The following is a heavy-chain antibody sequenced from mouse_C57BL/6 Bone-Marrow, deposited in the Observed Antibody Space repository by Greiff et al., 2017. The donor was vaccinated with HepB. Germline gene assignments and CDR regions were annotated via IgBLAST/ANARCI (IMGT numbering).Heavy chain of an antibody. V-gene: IGHV5-17*01. D-gene: IGHD1-1*01. CDR1: GFTFSDYG. CDR3: ARKPLIYYYGSSSWYFDV. J-gene: IGHJ1*03. CDR2: ISSGSSTI. Sequence: EVQLVESGGGLVKPGGSLKLSCAASGFTFSDYGMHWVRQAPEKGLEWVAYISSGSSTIYYADTVKGRFTISRDNAKNTLFLQMTSLRSEDTAMYYCARKPLIYYYGSSSWYFDVWGTGTTVTVSS.